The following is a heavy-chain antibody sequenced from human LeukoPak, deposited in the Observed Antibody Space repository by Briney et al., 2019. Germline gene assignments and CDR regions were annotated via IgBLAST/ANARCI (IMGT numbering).Heavy chain of an antibody. Sequence: GGSLRLSCAASGFTFSSYAMNWVRQAPGRGLEWVSTIIGSGVSTFYADSVKGRFTISRDNSKNTLYLQVNSLRAEDTAVYYCAKDLDLVGATVGCWGQGTLVTVSS. CDR1: GFTFSSYA. CDR2: IIGSGVST. CDR3: AKDLDLVGATVGC. V-gene: IGHV3-23*01. D-gene: IGHD1-26*01. J-gene: IGHJ4*02.